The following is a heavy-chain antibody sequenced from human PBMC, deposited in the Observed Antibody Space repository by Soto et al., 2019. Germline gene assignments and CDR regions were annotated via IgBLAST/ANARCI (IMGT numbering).Heavy chain of an antibody. V-gene: IGHV2-5*02. CDR2: IYWDDDK. J-gene: IGHJ4*02. CDR1: GFSLSTSGVG. D-gene: IGHD5-18*01. CDR3: AHRLWIQLWSGVFDY. Sequence: QITLKESGPTLVKPTQTLTLTCTFSGFSLSTSGVGVGWIRQPPGKALEWLALIYWDDDKRYSPSLKSRLTITKDTSKNQVVLTMTNMDPVDTATYYCAHRLWIQLWSGVFDYWGKVTLVTVSS.